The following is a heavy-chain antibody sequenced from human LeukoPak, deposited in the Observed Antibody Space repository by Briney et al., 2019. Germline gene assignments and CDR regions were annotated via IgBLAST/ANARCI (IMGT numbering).Heavy chain of an antibody. CDR1: GYSFSSYW. Sequence: GESLKISCKGSGYSFSSYWIAWVHQMPGKGLEWMGIIYPGDSDTTYSPSFQGQVTISADKSISTAYLQWSSLKASDTAIYYCARRAAGYGGWYYYMDVWGKGTTVTVSS. CDR2: IYPGDSDT. CDR3: ARRAAGYGGWYYYMDV. V-gene: IGHV5-51*07. D-gene: IGHD2-15*01. J-gene: IGHJ6*03.